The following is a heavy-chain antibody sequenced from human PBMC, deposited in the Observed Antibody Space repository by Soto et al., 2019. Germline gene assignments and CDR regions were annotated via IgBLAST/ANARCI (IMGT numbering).Heavy chain of an antibody. CDR3: AREFQSVGFGSYLFDP. J-gene: IGHJ5*02. CDR1: GGTFSSYA. V-gene: IGHV1-69*01. Sequence: VLLVQSGSEVKKPGSSVKVSCKASGGTFSSYAISWVRQAPGQGLEWMGGIVPMHGTAKYAQKFQGRVTITANESTSTAYMELSSLRFDDTAVYYCAREFQSVGFGSYLFDPWGQGTVVTVSS. CDR2: IVPMHGTA. D-gene: IGHD3-10*01.